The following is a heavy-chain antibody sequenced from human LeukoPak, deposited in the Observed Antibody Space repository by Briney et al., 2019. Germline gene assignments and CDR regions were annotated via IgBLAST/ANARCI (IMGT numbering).Heavy chain of an antibody. Sequence: PSETLSLTCSVSGLSISSGNYWGWIRQSPGKALEWVGSVHHTGSTYYKPSLKSRVTISVDTSKNQFSLRLTSVTAADTAIYYCARAFIAVTGDFDYWGQGTLVTVSS. CDR3: ARAFIAVTGDFDY. V-gene: IGHV4-38-2*02. CDR1: GLSISSGNY. CDR2: VHHTGST. J-gene: IGHJ4*02. D-gene: IGHD6-19*01.